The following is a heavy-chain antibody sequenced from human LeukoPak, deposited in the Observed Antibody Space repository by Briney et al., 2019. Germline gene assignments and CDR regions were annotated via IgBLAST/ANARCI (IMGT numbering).Heavy chain of an antibody. CDR2: IIPIFGTA. D-gene: IGHD3-10*01. Sequence: SVKVSCKASGDTFSTYAITWVRQAPGQGLERMGAIIPIFGTAEYAQKFQDRVTITADESTSTAYMELGSLRSEDTAVYFCASAPTYYSGSENYWGQGTLVTVSA. V-gene: IGHV1-69*13. CDR3: ASAPTYYSGSENY. J-gene: IGHJ4*02. CDR1: GDTFSTYA.